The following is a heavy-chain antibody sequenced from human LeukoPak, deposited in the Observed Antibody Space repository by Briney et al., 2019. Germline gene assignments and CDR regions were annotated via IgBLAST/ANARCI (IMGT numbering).Heavy chain of an antibody. D-gene: IGHD4-17*01. Sequence: ASVKVSCKASGYTFTGYYIHWVRQAPGQGLEWMGWIDTKNGGTKYAENFQGRVTMTRDTSISTAYMEVSRLRSDDTAIYYCVRGLTTVATWLYLWGRGTLVTVSS. V-gene: IGHV1-2*02. J-gene: IGHJ2*01. CDR1: GYTFTGYY. CDR2: IDTKNGGT. CDR3: VRGLTTVATWLYL.